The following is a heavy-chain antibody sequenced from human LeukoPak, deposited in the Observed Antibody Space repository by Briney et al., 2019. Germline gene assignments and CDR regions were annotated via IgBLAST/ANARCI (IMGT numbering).Heavy chain of an antibody. D-gene: IGHD3-3*01. J-gene: IGHJ4*02. V-gene: IGHV4-39*07. CDR3: ARDSRRFLEWLTHFDY. CDR2: IYHSGST. Sequence: SETLSLTCTVSGGSISTITYYWDWIRQPLGKGLEWIGRIYHSGSTNYNPSLKSRVTMSIDTSENQFSLKLSSVTAADTAVYYCARDSRRFLEWLTHFDYWGQGTLVTVSS. CDR1: GGSISTITYY.